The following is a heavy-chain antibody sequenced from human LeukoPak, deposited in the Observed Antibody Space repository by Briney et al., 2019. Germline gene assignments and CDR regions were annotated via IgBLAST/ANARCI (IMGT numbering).Heavy chain of an antibody. CDR3: ARHAGPYSGSRYDY. CDR1: GYSITSYW. J-gene: IGHJ4*02. CDR2: IYPGDSDT. V-gene: IGHV5-51*01. D-gene: IGHD5-12*01. Sequence: AESLKISCKGSGYSITSYWSGWVRQLAGRGLEGMGIIYPGDSDTRYSPSFQGQVTISADKSISTAYLQWSSLKASDTAMYYCARHAGPYSGSRYDYWGQGTLVTVSS.